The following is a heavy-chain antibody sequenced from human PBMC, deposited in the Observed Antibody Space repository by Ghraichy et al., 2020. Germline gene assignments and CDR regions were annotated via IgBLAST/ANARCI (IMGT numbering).Heavy chain of an antibody. D-gene: IGHD5-24*01. CDR1: GYTFTTYG. J-gene: IGHJ4*02. CDR2: ISPYNANT. Sequence: ASVKVSCKASGYTFTTYGLAWVRQAPGQGLEWMGWISPYNANTKYGQDLQGRVTMTTDRSTGTAYMELRSLKSDDTAVYYCARGFGDGYNTDYWGQGTLVTVSS. V-gene: IGHV1-18*04. CDR3: ARGFGDGYNTDY.